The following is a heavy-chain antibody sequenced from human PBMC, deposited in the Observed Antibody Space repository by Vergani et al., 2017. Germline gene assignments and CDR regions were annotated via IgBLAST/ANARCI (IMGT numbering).Heavy chain of an antibody. CDR1: GFTVSSNY. J-gene: IGHJ6*03. Sequence: VQLVESGGGLVQPGGSLRLSCAASGFTVSSNYMSWVRQAPGKGLEWVAVIWYDGSNKYYADSVKGRFTISRDNSQNTVNLQMNSLRVDDTAVYYCAKDLGGWNSISCSYYMDVWGKGTTVTV. V-gene: IGHV3-33*06. CDR2: IWYDGSNK. D-gene: IGHD2/OR15-2a*01. CDR3: AKDLGGWNSISCSYYMDV.